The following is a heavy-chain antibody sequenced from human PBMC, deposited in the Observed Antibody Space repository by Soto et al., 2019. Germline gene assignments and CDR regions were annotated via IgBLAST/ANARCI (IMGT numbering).Heavy chain of an antibody. CDR3: ARERYDILNGYYFEY. CDR1: GYTFTGYY. V-gene: IGHV1-2*04. CDR2: INPNSGGT. Sequence: ASVKVSCKASGYTFTGYYMHWVRQAPGQGLEWMGWINPNSGGTNYAQKFQGWVTMTRDTSISTAYMELSRLRSDDTAVYYCARERYDILNGYYFEYWGQGTLVTVPS. D-gene: IGHD3-9*01. J-gene: IGHJ4*02.